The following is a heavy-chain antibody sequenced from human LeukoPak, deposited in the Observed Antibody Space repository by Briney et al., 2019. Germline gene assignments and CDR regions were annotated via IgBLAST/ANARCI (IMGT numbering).Heavy chain of an antibody. CDR3: ARAMIAAAGTGFGY. J-gene: IGHJ4*02. D-gene: IGHD6-13*01. CDR1: GYTFTSYG. V-gene: IGHV1-3*01. CDR2: INAGNGNT. Sequence: GASVKVSCKASGYTFTSYGISWVRQAPGQRLEWMGWINAGNGNTKYSQKFQGRVTITRDTSASTAYMELSSLRSEDTAVYYCARAMIAAAGTGFGYWGQGTLVTVSS.